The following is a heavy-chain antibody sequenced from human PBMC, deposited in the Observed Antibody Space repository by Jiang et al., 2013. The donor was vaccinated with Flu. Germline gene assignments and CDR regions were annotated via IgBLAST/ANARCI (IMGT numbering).Heavy chain of an antibody. CDR1: GGSISSYY. CDR3: AREGLNCSGGSCYNWFDP. CDR2: IYYSGST. V-gene: IGHV4-59*01. Sequence: LLKPSETLSLTCTVSGGSISSYYWSWIRQPPGKGLEWIGYIYYSGSTNYNPSLKSRVTISVDTSKNQFSLKLSSVTAADTAVYYCAREGLNCSGGSCYNWFDPWGQGTLVTVSS. J-gene: IGHJ5*02. D-gene: IGHD2-15*01.